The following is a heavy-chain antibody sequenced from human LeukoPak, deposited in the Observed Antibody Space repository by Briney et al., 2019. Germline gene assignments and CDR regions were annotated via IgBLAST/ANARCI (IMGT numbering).Heavy chain of an antibody. V-gene: IGHV1-2*04. D-gene: IGHD2-21*02. J-gene: IGHJ4*02. CDR3: ARVNYRGDLKYFDY. CDR1: GYTFTGYI. Sequence: GASVKVSCKASGYTFTGYIMHWVRQAPGQGLEWMGWINPNSGGTNYAQKFQGWVTMTRDTSISTAYMELSRLRSDDTAVYYCARVNYRGDLKYFDYWGQGTLVTVSS. CDR2: INPNSGGT.